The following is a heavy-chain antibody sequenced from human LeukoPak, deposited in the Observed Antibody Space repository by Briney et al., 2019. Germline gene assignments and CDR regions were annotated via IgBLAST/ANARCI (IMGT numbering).Heavy chain of an antibody. D-gene: IGHD4-23*01. V-gene: IGHV4-30-4*01. Sequence: SRTLSLTCTVSGGSISSGDYYWSWIRQPPGKGLEWIGYIYYSGNTYYNSSLKRRVTISVDTTENQFSLKLSSVTAADTAVYYCARGGGYGGIDWYLDLWGRGTLFTVSS. J-gene: IGHJ2*01. CDR3: ARGGGYGGIDWYLDL. CDR2: IYYSGNT. CDR1: GGSISSGDYY.